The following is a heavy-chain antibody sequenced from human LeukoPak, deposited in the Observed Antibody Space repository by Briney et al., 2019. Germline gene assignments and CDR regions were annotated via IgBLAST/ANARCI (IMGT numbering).Heavy chain of an antibody. J-gene: IGHJ4*02. CDR1: GYSFTSYW. CDR3: ARTYYDILTGYSLSDY. V-gene: IGHV5-10-1*01. Sequence: GESLKISCKGSGYSFTSYWIGWVRQVPGRGLEWMGSIDPSDSYTNYSPSFQGHVTISADKSISTACLQWSSLMASDTAMYYCARTYYDILTGYSLSDYWGQGTLVTVSS. D-gene: IGHD3-9*01. CDR2: IDPSDSYT.